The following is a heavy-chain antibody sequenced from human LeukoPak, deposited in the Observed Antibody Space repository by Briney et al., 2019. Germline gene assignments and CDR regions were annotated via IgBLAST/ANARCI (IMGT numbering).Heavy chain of an antibody. CDR2: ISYDGSNK. CDR1: GFTFSSYG. V-gene: IGHV3-30*18. J-gene: IGHJ5*02. CDR3: AKDRVGYCSGGSCYSEAYWFDP. Sequence: PGGSLRLSCAASGFTFSSYGMHWGRQAPGKGLEWVAVISYDGSNKYYADSVKGRFTISRDNSKNTLYLQMNSLRAEDTAVYYCAKDRVGYCSGGSCYSEAYWFDPWGQGTLVTVSS. D-gene: IGHD2-15*01.